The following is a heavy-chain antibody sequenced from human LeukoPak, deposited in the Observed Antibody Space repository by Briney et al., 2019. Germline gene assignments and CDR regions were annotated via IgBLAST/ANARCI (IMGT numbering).Heavy chain of an antibody. CDR1: NGSFTEYF. CDR3: AREKFLGRLTRVLDT. CDR2: VYHSGST. V-gene: IGHV4-34*01. D-gene: IGHD3-3*01. Sequence: SETLSLTCVVNNGSFTEYFWIWIRQPPGKGLEWIGEVYHSGSTNYNPSLKSRLSISADMSKKQFSLKLNSVTAADTAVYYCAREKFLGRLTRVLDTWGQGTLVTVSS. J-gene: IGHJ5*02.